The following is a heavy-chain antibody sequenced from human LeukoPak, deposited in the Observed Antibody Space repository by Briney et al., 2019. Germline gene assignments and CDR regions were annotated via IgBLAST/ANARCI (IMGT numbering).Heavy chain of an antibody. V-gene: IGHV4-34*01. J-gene: IGHJ4*02. CDR1: GGSFSGYY. D-gene: IGHD1-14*01. Sequence: PSETLSLTCAVYGGSFSGYYWSWIRQPPGKGLEWIGEINHSGSTNYNPSLKSRVTISVDTSKNQFSLKLSSVTAADTAVYYCARGAEGWGQGTLATVSS. CDR2: INHSGST. CDR3: ARGAEG.